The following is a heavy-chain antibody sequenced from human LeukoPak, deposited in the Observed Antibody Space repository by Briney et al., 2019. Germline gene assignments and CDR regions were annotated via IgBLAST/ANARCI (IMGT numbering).Heavy chain of an antibody. J-gene: IGHJ6*02. CDR2: VYHNGTP. Sequence: PGGSLRLSCAASGFTFSSYGMHWVRQSPGKGLEWIGEVYHNGTPNYNPSLKSRVTISADTFKNHFSLKLTSVTAADTAVYYCATAPILRGEAGEQYKYGMDVWGQGTTVIVSS. D-gene: IGHD2-2*02. CDR1: GFTFSSYG. CDR3: ATAPILRGEAGEQYKYGMDV. V-gene: IGHV4-4*02.